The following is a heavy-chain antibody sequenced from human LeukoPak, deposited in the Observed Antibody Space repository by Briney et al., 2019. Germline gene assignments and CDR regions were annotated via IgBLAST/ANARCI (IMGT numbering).Heavy chain of an antibody. D-gene: IGHD4/OR15-4a*01. Sequence: GGSLRLSCAASRFTFSTYSMNRVRQAPGKGLEWVSSVISTGTYVYYADSVKGRFTISRDNAKNSLYLQMNSLRAEDTAVYYCARGPGGASYYYYYYMDVWGKGTTVTVSS. CDR2: VISTGTYV. CDR3: ARGPGGASYYYYYYMDV. J-gene: IGHJ6*03. CDR1: RFTFSTYS. V-gene: IGHV3-21*01.